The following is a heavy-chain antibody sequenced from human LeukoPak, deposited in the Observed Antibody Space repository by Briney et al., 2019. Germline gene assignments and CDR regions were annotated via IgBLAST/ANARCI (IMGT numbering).Heavy chain of an antibody. D-gene: IGHD6-19*01. V-gene: IGHV3-48*03. CDR3: ANGRSSSGALQHDY. CDR2: ISSSGSTI. Sequence: GGSLRLSCAASGFTFSSYEMNWVRQAPGKGLEWVSYISSSGSTIYYADSVKGRFTISRDNAKNSLYLQMNSLRAEDTALYFCANGRSSSGALQHDYWGQGTLVTVSS. J-gene: IGHJ4*02. CDR1: GFTFSSYE.